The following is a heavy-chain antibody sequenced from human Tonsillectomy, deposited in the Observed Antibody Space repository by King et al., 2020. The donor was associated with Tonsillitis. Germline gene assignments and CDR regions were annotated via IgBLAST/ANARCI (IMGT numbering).Heavy chain of an antibody. Sequence: VQLVESGGGVVQPGRSPRLSCAASGFTFSSYAMHWVRQAPGKGLEWVAFISYDGSNKHYADSVKGRFTISRDNSKNTLYLQMNSLRAEDTAVYYCARDLRIVAAGTRWSDPWGEGTLVTVSS. D-gene: IGHD6-13*01. J-gene: IGHJ5*02. V-gene: IGHV3-30*04. CDR3: ARDLRIVAAGTRWSDP. CDR1: GFTFSSYA. CDR2: ISYDGSNK.